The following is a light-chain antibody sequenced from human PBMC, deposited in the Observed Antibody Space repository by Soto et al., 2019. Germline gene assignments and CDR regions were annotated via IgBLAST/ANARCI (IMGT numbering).Light chain of an antibody. CDR2: AAS. CDR1: QDIRNE. Sequence: AIQMTQSPSSLSASVGDRVTITCRASQDIRNELGWYQQKPGKAPKLLIYAASSLQTGVPSRFSGSGSGTDFTLTISSLQPEDFATYYCLQDSNYPGTFGQGTKVEIK. CDR3: LQDSNYPGT. J-gene: IGKJ1*01. V-gene: IGKV1-6*01.